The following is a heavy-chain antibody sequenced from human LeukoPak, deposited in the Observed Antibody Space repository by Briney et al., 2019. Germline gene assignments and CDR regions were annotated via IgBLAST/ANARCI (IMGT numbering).Heavy chain of an antibody. D-gene: IGHD1-26*01. CDR3: ARRRYSGSSQHFDY. CDR1: GFTFNTYS. Sequence: GGSLRLSCAASGFTFNTYSMSWVRQAPGKGLEWVSIISRTSESIFYADSVKGRFTISRDNAKNSLYLQMNSLRAEDTAVYYCARRRYSGSSQHFDYWGLGTLVTVSS. CDR2: ISRTSESI. V-gene: IGHV3-21*01. J-gene: IGHJ4*02.